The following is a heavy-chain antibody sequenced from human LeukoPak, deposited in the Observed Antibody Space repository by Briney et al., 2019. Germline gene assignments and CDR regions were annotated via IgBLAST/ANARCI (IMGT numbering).Heavy chain of an antibody. CDR3: VGEDKY. CDR1: GLSVSTTY. V-gene: IGHV3-53*01. D-gene: IGHD2-15*01. Sequence: PGGSLRLSCAASGLSVSTTYMTWVRQAPGKGLEWVSGIYSGGGTNYADSMKGRFRISRDNSKNTLYLQMNSLRAEDTAVYYCVGEDKYWGQGTLVTVSS. J-gene: IGHJ4*02. CDR2: IYSGGGT.